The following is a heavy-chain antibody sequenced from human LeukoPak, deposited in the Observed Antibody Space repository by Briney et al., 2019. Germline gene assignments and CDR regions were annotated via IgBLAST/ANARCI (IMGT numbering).Heavy chain of an antibody. D-gene: IGHD6-25*01. CDR3: AKSSIMFAAGRLGSIDF. CDR2: IRRDGSHK. V-gene: IGHV3-30*02. CDR1: GFAFNDFD. J-gene: IGHJ4*02. Sequence: PGGSLRLSCAASGFAFNDFDMYWVRQAPGKGLDWVALIRRDGSHKYYAHSIKGRFTISRDNSKNTLYLQMSSLRAEDTAVYYCAKSSIMFAAGRLGSIDFWGQGTLVTVSS.